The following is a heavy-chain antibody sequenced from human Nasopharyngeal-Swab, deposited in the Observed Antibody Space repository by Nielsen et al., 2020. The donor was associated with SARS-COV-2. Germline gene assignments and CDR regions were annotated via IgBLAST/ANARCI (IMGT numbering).Heavy chain of an antibody. V-gene: IGHV4-59*08. CDR2: TYYSGST. CDR3: ATQRLDYYYDSSGYYSNWFDP. Sequence: SETLSLTCTVSGGSISSYYWSWIRQPPGKGLEWIGYTYYSGSTNYNPSLKSRVTISVDTSKNQFSLKLSSVTAADTAVYYCATQRLDYYYDSSGYYSNWFDPWGQGTLVTVSS. J-gene: IGHJ5*02. CDR1: GGSISSYY. D-gene: IGHD3-22*01.